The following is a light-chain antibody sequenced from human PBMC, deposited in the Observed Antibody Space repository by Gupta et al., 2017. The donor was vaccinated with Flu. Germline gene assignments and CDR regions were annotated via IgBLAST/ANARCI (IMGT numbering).Light chain of an antibody. J-gene: IGKJ3*01. V-gene: IGKV2-28*01. CDR2: LGS. CDR3: MQALQTPFT. CDR1: QSLLHSNGYNC. Sequence: DIVMTQSPLSLPVTPGEPASISCRPSQSLLHSNGYNCLDWYLQKPGQSPQLLIYLGSNRASGVPDRFSGSGSGTDFTLKISRVEAEDVGVYYCMQALQTPFTFGPGTKWRSN.